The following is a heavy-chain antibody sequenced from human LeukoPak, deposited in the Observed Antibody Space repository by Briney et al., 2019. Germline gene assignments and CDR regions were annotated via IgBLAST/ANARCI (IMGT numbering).Heavy chain of an antibody. CDR1: GFTFSSYW. D-gene: IGHD3-3*01. Sequence: GGSLRLSCAASGFTFSSYWMTWVRQAPGKGLEWVANIKQDASEKFYVDSVKGRFTISRDSAKNSLYLQMNSLRAEDTVVYYCARDLSWSLSGYDYWGQGTLVTVSS. V-gene: IGHV3-7*01. J-gene: IGHJ4*02. CDR2: IKQDASEK. CDR3: ARDLSWSLSGYDY.